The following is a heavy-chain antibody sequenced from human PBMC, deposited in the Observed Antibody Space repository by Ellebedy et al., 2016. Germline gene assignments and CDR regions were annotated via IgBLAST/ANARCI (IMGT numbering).Heavy chain of an antibody. CDR1: GFTFSSYS. Sequence: GGSLRLXXAASGFTFSSYSMNWVRQAPGKGLEWVSSISSSSSYIYYADSVKGRFTISRDNAKNSLYLQMNSLRAEDTAVYYCASIPIVVVPAAGWGQGTLVTVSS. V-gene: IGHV3-21*01. J-gene: IGHJ4*02. CDR3: ASIPIVVVPAAG. D-gene: IGHD2-2*01. CDR2: ISSSSSYI.